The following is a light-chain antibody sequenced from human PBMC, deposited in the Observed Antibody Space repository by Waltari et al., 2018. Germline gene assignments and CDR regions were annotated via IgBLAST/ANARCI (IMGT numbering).Light chain of an antibody. CDR2: DVS. Sequence: QSALTQPRSVSGSPGQSVTISCTGTSSDVGGYNYVSWYQQHPGKAPNLMIYDVSKRPSGGPDRFSGSKSGNTASLTISGLQAEDEADYYCCSYAGSYTWVFGGGTKLTVL. J-gene: IGLJ3*02. CDR1: SSDVGGYNY. CDR3: CSYAGSYTWV. V-gene: IGLV2-11*01.